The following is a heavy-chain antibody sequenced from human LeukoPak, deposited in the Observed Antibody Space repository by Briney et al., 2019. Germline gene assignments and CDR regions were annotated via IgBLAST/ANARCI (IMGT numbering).Heavy chain of an antibody. CDR3: ARFLSSWYLSFDY. J-gene: IGHJ4*02. Sequence: GSLRLSCAASGFTFSSYEMNWVRQPPGKGLEWIGEINHSGSTNYNPSLKSRVTISVGTSKNQFSLKLSSVTAADTAVYYCARFLSSWYLSFDYWGQGTLVTVSS. D-gene: IGHD6-13*01. V-gene: IGHV4-34*01. CDR2: INHSGST. CDR1: GFTFSSYE.